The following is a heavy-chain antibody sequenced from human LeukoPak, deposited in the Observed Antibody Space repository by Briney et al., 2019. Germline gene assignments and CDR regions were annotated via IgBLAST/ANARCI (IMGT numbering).Heavy chain of an antibody. CDR2: IYHSGRT. J-gene: IGHJ3*02. CDR1: GYSISSGYY. D-gene: IGHD6-13*01. Sequence: SETLSLTCTVSGYSISSGYYWGWIRQPPGKGLEWIGSIYHSGRTFYNPSLKSRVTISVDTSKNQFSLKLSSVTAADTAVYYCARDMGAAAGISAFDIWGQGTMVTVSS. CDR3: ARDMGAAAGISAFDI. V-gene: IGHV4-38-2*02.